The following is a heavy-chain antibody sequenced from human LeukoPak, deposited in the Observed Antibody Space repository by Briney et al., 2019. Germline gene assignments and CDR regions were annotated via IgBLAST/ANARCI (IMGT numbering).Heavy chain of an antibody. V-gene: IGHV1-69*04. CDR1: GGTFSSCA. CDR2: IIPIFGIA. J-gene: IGHJ5*02. CDR3: ARVLEYSGRWFDP. D-gene: IGHD3-3*01. Sequence: SVKVSCKASGGTFSSCAISWVRQAPGQGLEWMGRIIPIFGIANYAQKFQGRVTITADKSTSTAYMELSSLRSEDTAVYYCARVLEYSGRWFDPWGQGTLVTVPS.